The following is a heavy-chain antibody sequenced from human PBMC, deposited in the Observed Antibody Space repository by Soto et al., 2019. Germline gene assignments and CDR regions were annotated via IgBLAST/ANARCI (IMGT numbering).Heavy chain of an antibody. V-gene: IGHV3-21*01. J-gene: IGHJ3*02. CDR3: ARGRYGSGSYYNVGAFDI. D-gene: IGHD3-10*01. CDR1: GFTFSSYS. CDR2: ISSSSSYI. Sequence: GGSLRLSCAASGFTFSSYSMNWVRQAPGKGLEWVSSISSSSSYIYYADSVKGRFTISRDNAKNSLYLQMNSLRAEDTAVYYCARGRYGSGSYYNVGAFDIWGQGAMVTVSS.